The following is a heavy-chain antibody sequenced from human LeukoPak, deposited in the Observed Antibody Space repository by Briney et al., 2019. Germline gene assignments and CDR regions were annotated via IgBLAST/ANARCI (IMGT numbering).Heavy chain of an antibody. V-gene: IGHV4-34*01. CDR2: INHSGST. Sequence: SETLSLTCAVYGGSFSGYYWTWLRQPPGKGLEWIGEINHSGSTNYNPSLKSRVTISVDTSKNQFSLKLISVTAADTAVYYCARDSRRELLHAFDIWGQGTMVTVSS. D-gene: IGHD1-26*01. CDR3: ARDSRRELLHAFDI. CDR1: GGSFSGYY. J-gene: IGHJ3*02.